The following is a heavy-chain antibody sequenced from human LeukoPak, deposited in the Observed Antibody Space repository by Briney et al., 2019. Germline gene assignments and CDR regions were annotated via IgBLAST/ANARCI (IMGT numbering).Heavy chain of an antibody. CDR2: ISSNGGST. CDR3: LKDGITVVAFDY. J-gene: IGHJ4*02. V-gene: IGHV3-64D*06. Sequence: GGSLRLSCSASGFTFRTYAMHWVRQAPGKGLEYVSGISSNGGSTYYADSVKGRFTISRDNSKNTLYLQMSSLRAEDTALYYCLKDGITVVAFDYWGQGTLVTVSS. CDR1: GFTFRTYA. D-gene: IGHD4-23*01.